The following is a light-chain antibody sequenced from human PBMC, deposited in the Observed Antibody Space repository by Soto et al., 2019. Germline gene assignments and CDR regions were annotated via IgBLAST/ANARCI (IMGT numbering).Light chain of an antibody. CDR2: DNN. CDR3: GKWDSSLSAVV. CDR1: SSNIGNNY. V-gene: IGLV1-51*01. Sequence: QSVLTQPPSVSAAPGQKVTISCSGSSSNIGNNYVSWYQQLPGTAPKLPIYDNNKRPSGIPDRFSGSKSGTSATLGITGLQTGDEADYYCGKWDSSLSAVVFGGGNKVTVL. J-gene: IGLJ2*01.